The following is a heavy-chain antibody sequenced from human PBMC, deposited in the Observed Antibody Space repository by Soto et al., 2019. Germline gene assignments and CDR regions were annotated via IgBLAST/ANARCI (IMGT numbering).Heavy chain of an antibody. CDR2: IIPIFDTA. V-gene: IGHV1-69*01. Sequence: QVQLVQSGAEVKKPGSSVKVSCKGSGGTFSSYAISWVRQARGQGLEWMGGIIPIFDTANYAQKFQGRVTITADESTSTAYMELSSLRSEYTAVSYCATDRNGGYSLFDPWGQVTLVIVSS. CDR3: ATDRNGGYSLFDP. J-gene: IGHJ5*02. D-gene: IGHD2-15*01. CDR1: GGTFSSYA.